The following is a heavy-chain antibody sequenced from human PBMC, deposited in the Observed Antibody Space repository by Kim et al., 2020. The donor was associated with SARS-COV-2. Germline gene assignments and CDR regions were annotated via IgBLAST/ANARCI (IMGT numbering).Heavy chain of an antibody. CDR3: ARARTTVTTFAFDI. J-gene: IGHJ3*02. CDR2: IYYSGST. V-gene: IGHV4-61*01. CDR1: GGSVSSGSYY. Sequence: SETLSLTCTVSGGSVSSGSYYWSWIRQPPGKGLEWIGYIYYSGSTNYNPSLKSRVTISVDTSKNQFSLKLSSVTAADTAVYYCARARTTVTTFAFDIWGQGTMVTVSS. D-gene: IGHD4-17*01.